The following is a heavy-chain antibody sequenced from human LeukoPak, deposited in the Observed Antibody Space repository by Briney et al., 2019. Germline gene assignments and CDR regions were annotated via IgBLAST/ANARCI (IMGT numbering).Heavy chain of an antibody. CDR3: ARDLKGRGYYDSSGYSEFGY. J-gene: IGHJ4*02. CDR1: GFTFSSYS. D-gene: IGHD3-22*01. Sequence: GGSLRLSCAASGFTFSSYSMNWVRQAPGKGLEWVSYITSSSSTIYYADSVKGRFTISRDNSKNTLYLQMNSLRAEDTAVYYCARDLKGRGYYDSSGYSEFGYWGQGTLVTVSS. V-gene: IGHV3-48*01. CDR2: ITSSSSTI.